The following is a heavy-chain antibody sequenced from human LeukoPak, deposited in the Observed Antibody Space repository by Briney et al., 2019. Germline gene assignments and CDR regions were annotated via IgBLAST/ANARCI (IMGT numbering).Heavy chain of an antibody. V-gene: IGHV4-59*12. CDR2: IYYSGST. Sequence: SETLSLTCTVSGGSISSYYWSWIRQPPGKGLEWIGYIYYSGSTNYNPSLKSRVTISVDTSKNQFSLKLSSVTAADTAVYYCARERPNTYYYGSGSYRFDPWGQGTLVTVSS. CDR1: GGSISSYY. D-gene: IGHD3-10*01. J-gene: IGHJ5*02. CDR3: ARERPNTYYYGSGSYRFDP.